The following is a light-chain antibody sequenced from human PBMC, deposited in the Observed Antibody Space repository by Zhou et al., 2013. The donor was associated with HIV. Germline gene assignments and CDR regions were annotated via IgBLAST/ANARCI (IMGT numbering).Light chain of an antibody. CDR1: SSNIGSNT. CDR2: RNN. J-gene: IGLJ1*01. Sequence: QSVLTQPPSASGTPGQRVTISCFGSSSNIGSNTVNWYQQLPGTAPKLLIYRNNQRPSGVPDRFSGSNSGNTATLTISGTQAMDEAVYYCQAWASTTFYVFGSGTNLTVL. V-gene: IGLV1-44*01. CDR3: QAWASTTFYV.